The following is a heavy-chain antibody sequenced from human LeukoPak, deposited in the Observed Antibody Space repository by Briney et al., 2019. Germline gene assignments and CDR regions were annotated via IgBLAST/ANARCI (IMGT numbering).Heavy chain of an antibody. CDR1: GGSISTYY. CDR3: ARGEMATIDFDY. Sequence: PSETLSLTCTVSGGSISTYYWSWIRQPPGKGLEWIGYIYYSGSTNYNPSLKSRVTISVDTSKNQFSLKLSSVTAADTAVYYCARGEMATIDFDYWGQGTLVTVSS. D-gene: IGHD5-24*01. V-gene: IGHV4-59*12. J-gene: IGHJ4*02. CDR2: IYYSGST.